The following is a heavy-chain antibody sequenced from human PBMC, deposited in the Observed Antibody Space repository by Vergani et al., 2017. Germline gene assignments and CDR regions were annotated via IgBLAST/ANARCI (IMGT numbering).Heavy chain of an antibody. Sequence: VQLVESGGGLVNPGGCLTLSCVASGFSLSTYTFNWVRQAPGKGLEWVAVISYDGSNKYYADSVKGRFTISRDNSKNTLYLQMNSLRAEDTAVYYCAREPNWDIDYWGQGTLVTVSS. CDR3: AREPNWDIDY. CDR1: GFSLSTYT. CDR2: ISYDGSNK. J-gene: IGHJ4*02. V-gene: IGHV3-30-3*01. D-gene: IGHD7-27*01.